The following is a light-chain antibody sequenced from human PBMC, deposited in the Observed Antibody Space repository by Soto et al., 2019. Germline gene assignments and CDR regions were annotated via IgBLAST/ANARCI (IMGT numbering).Light chain of an antibody. J-gene: IGKJ1*01. Sequence: DIQMTQSPSSLSASVGDRVTITCRASQEITRYVAWFQQKPGKAPKPLIYATSRLDSGVPSRFSGSGSGTDFALTISGLQPEDFATYHCQYYDNYSWTFGQGTKVEIK. CDR2: ATS. CDR3: QYYDNYSWT. V-gene: IGKV1-16*01. CDR1: QEITRY.